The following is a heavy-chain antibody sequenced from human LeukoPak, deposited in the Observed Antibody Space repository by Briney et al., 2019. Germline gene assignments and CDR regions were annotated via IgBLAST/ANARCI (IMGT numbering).Heavy chain of an antibody. Sequence: PSETLSLTCTVSGGSISSYYWSWIRQPPGKGLEWIGYIYYSGSTNYNPSLKSRVTIPVDTSKNQFSLKLSSVTAADTAVYYCARAVPAAISWFDPWGQGTLVTVSS. CDR1: GGSISSYY. V-gene: IGHV4-59*08. D-gene: IGHD2-2*02. J-gene: IGHJ5*02. CDR2: IYYSGST. CDR3: ARAVPAAISWFDP.